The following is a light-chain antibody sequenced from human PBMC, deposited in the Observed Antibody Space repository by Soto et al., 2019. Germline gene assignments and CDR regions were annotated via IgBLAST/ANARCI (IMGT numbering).Light chain of an antibody. CDR1: QSVGSRY. V-gene: IGKV3D-20*02. J-gene: IGKJ4*01. CDR2: GAS. CDR3: QHRSNWPLN. Sequence: EIGLTQSLGTLSWSPGERATLSGRGSQSVGSRYLAWYQQKPGQAPTRLRSGASSRATGIPPRFRRSGSGTAFTLTISSLEPADFAVHYCQHRSNWPLNFGGGTKV.